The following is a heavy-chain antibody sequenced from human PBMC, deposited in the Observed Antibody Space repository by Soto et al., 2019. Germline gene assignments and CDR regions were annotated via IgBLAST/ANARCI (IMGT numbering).Heavy chain of an antibody. J-gene: IGHJ1*01. D-gene: IGHD2-15*01. CDR1: GFTFSSYG. V-gene: IGHV3-30*03. CDR2: ISYDGSNK. CDR3: ARDREIVVVVAALRP. Sequence: QVQLVESGGGVVQPGRSLRLSCAASGFTFSSYGMHWVRQAPGKGLEWVAVISYDGSNKYYADSVKGRFTISRDNSKNTLYLQMNGLRAEDTAVYYCARDREIVVVVAALRPWGEGTLVTVSS.